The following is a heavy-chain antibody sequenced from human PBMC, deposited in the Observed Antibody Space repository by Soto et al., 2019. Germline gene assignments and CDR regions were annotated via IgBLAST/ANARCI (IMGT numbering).Heavy chain of an antibody. CDR3: ANDIYWDCSGGSCYPDY. Sequence: GGSLRLSCAASGFTFDDYAMHWVRQAPGKGLGWVAGISWNSGSIGYADSVKGRFTISRDNAKNSLYLQMNSLRAEDTALYYCANDIYWDCSGGSCYPDYWGQGTLVTVSS. CDR2: ISWNSGSI. V-gene: IGHV3-9*01. D-gene: IGHD2-15*01. CDR1: GFTFDDYA. J-gene: IGHJ4*02.